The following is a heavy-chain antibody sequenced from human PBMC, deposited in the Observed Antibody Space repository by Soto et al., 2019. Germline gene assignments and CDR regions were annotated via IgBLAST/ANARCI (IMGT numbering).Heavy chain of an antibody. CDR1: GFTFNIYW. CDR2: IKQDGSDK. CDR3: ARGGRPDI. D-gene: IGHD3-10*01. Sequence: GGSLRLSCAASGFTFNIYWMSWVRQAPGKGLEWVANIKQDGSDKYYVDSVKGRFTISRDNGKNSVYLQMNSLRVEDTAVYYCARGGRPDIWGQGTMVTVSS. V-gene: IGHV3-7*01. J-gene: IGHJ3*02.